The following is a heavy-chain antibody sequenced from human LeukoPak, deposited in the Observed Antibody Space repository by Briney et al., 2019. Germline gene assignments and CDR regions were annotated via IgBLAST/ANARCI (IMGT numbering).Heavy chain of an antibody. V-gene: IGHV1-46*01. Sequence: GASVNVSCKASGYTFTIYYMHWVRQAPGQGLEWMGIINPSGGSTSYAQKFQGRVTMTRDTSTSTVYMELSSLRSEDTAVYYCARVSGIVVYYFDYWGQGTLVTVSS. CDR3: ARVSGIVVYYFDY. D-gene: IGHD1-26*01. CDR2: INPSGGST. J-gene: IGHJ4*02. CDR1: GYTFTIYY.